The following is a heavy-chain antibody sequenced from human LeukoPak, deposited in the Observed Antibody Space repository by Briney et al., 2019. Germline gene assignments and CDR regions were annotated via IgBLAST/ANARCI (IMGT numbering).Heavy chain of an antibody. CDR1: GFTFSSYG. V-gene: IGHV3-33*08. CDR2: IWYDGSNK. Sequence: GGSLRLSCAASGFTFSSYGMHWVRQAPGKGLEWVAFIWYDGSNKYYADSVKGRFTISRDNSKNTLYLQMNSLRAEDTAVYYCAREKYGSDATKLNCFDPWGQGTLVTVSS. J-gene: IGHJ5*02. D-gene: IGHD3-10*01. CDR3: AREKYGSDATKLNCFDP.